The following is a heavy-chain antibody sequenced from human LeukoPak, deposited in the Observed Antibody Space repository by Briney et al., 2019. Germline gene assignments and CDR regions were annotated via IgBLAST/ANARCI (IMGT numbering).Heavy chain of an antibody. V-gene: IGHV4-34*01. CDR1: GGSFSGYY. Sequence: SETLSLTCAVYGGSFSGYYWSWIRQPPGKGLEWIGEINHSGSTNYNPSLKSRVTISVDTSKNQFSLKLSSVTAADTAVYYCARDMYDILTGYGNWFDPWGQGTLVTVSS. CDR2: INHSGST. D-gene: IGHD3-9*01. J-gene: IGHJ5*02. CDR3: ARDMYDILTGYGNWFDP.